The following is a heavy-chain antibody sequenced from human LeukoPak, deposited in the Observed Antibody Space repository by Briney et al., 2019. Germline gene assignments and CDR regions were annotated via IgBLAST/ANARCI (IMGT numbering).Heavy chain of an antibody. D-gene: IGHD3-3*01. CDR1: GFTFSSYA. CDR2: ISGSGGST. V-gene: IGHV3-23*01. J-gene: IGHJ4*02. Sequence: GGSLRLSCAASGFTFSSYAMSWVRQAPGKGLEWVSAISGSGGSTYYADSVKGRFTISRDNSKNTLYLQMSSLRAEDTAVYFCAKDHRFLSDVGFYFDLWGQGALVTVSS. CDR3: AKDHRFLSDVGFYFDL.